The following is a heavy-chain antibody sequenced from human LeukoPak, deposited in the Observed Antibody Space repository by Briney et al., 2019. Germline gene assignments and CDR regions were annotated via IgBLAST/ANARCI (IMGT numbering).Heavy chain of an antibody. CDR2: INPNSGGT. V-gene: IGHV1-2*02. Sequence: ASVKVSCKACGYTFTGYYMHWVRQAPGQGLEWMGWINPNSGGTTYAQKFQGRVTMTRDTSISTAYMELSRLRSDDTAVYYCARVRAAAAVDYWGQGTLVTVSS. D-gene: IGHD6-13*01. CDR3: ARVRAAAAVDY. CDR1: GYTFTGYY. J-gene: IGHJ4*02.